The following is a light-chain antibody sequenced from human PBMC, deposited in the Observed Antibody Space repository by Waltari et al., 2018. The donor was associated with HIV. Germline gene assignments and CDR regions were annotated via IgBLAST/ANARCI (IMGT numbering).Light chain of an antibody. V-gene: IGLV5-45*01. J-gene: IGLJ3*02. CDR3: MIWHSSAWV. Sequence: QAVLTQPASLSASPGASASLTCTLRSGIHVGTYRIYWYQQKPGRPPRYLLRYRSDSDKEQGSGVPSRFAGSKDASANAGILLISGLQSEDEADYYCMIWHSSAWVFGGGTKLTVL. CDR1: SGIHVGTYR. CDR2: YRSDSDK.